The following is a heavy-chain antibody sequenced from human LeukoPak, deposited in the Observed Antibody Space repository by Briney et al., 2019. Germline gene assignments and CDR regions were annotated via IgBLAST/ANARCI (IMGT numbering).Heavy chain of an antibody. V-gene: IGHV3-21*01. Sequence: GGSLRLSCAASGFTFSSYSMNWVRQAPGKGLEWVSSISSSSSYIYYADSVKGRFTISRDNAKNSLYLQMNSLRAEDTAVYYCARGAGSGSYYPLDYWGQGTLVTVSS. CDR2: ISSSSSYI. CDR1: GFTFSSYS. CDR3: ARGAGSGSYYPLDY. J-gene: IGHJ4*02. D-gene: IGHD3-10*01.